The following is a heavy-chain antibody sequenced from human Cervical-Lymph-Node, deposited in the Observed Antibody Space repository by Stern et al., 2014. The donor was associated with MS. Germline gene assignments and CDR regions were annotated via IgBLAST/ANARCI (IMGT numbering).Heavy chain of an antibody. Sequence: QLQLQESGPGLVRPSETLSLTCTVSGDSISTNYCSWIRQSPGKGLEWMGNIYSTGTTNYCPSLTRRGIISLDAYKKQFSLILIPVTAADTAVYFCARGNTPLDYWGQGTLVTVSS. CDR2: IYSTGTT. CDR3: ARGNTPLDY. J-gene: IGHJ4*02. CDR1: GDSISTNY. V-gene: IGHV4-59*01. D-gene: IGHD2-2*02.